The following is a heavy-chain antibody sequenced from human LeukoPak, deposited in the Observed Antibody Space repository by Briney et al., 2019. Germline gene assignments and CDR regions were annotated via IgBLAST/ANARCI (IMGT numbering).Heavy chain of an antibody. Sequence: SETLSLICSVSGGSISSYYWSCMRQPAGGSLEGIGRIYTSGSTNYNPSHKSRVTMSVDTSKNQFSLKLSSVTAPDTAVYYCAREVLDLLLGELSFDDWGQGTLVTVSS. D-gene: IGHD3-16*02. CDR2: IYTSGST. V-gene: IGHV4-4*07. CDR3: AREVLDLLLGELSFDD. CDR1: GGSISSYY. J-gene: IGHJ5*02.